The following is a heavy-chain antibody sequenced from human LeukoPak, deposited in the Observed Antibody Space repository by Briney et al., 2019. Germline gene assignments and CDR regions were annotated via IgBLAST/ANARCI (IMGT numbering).Heavy chain of an antibody. CDR2: IGAAGGT. CDR3: ARGWEKGFDC. V-gene: IGHV3-13*01. J-gene: IGHJ4*02. Sequence: PGGSLRLSCAASGFTLSTHDMLWVRQVTGKGLEWVSAIGAAGGTYYPGSVKGRFTISRENAKNSLYRQMNSLRVGDTAVYYCARGWEKGFDCWGQGTLVTVSS. CDR1: GFTLSTHD. D-gene: IGHD1-26*01.